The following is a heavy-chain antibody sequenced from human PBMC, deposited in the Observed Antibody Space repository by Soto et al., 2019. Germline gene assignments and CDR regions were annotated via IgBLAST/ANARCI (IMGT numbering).Heavy chain of an antibody. D-gene: IGHD1-1*01. CDR1: GYTFSDHD. J-gene: IGHJ4*02. Sequence: ASVKVSCKASGYTFSDHDINWVRQASGQGPEWLGWMNPNSGDTGYAQNFQGRVTMTRDTSKRTAYMELSSLRSEDTAVYYCARVGGNWNDDYFDYWGPGTLVTVSS. V-gene: IGHV1-8*01. CDR3: ARVGGNWNDDYFDY. CDR2: MNPNSGDT.